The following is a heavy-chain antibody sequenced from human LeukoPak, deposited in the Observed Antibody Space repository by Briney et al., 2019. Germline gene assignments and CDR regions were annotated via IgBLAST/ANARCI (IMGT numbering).Heavy chain of an antibody. CDR2: ISPSGSTM. J-gene: IGHJ3*01. CDR3: AREGYSEILGAFDL. D-gene: IGHD1-26*01. Sequence: GGSLRLSCAASGFTFMSHEMNWVRRAPGKGLEWVSYISPSGSTMYYADSVKGRFTISRDNARNSLYLQMNSLRAEDTAVYYCAREGYSEILGAFDLWGQGTMVTVSS. CDR1: GFTFMSHE. V-gene: IGHV3-48*03.